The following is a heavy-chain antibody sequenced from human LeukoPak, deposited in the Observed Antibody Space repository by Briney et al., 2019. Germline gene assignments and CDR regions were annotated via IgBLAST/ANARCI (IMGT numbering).Heavy chain of an antibody. CDR1: GFTFSSYG. CDR2: IWYDGSNK. D-gene: IGHD3-22*01. V-gene: IGHV3-33*01. J-gene: IGHJ1*01. CDR3: ARPRYYYDSSGYYAEYFQH. Sequence: GRSLRLPCAASGFTFSSYGMHWVRQAPGKGLEWVAVIWYDGSNKYYADSVKGRFTISRDNSKNTLYLQMNSLRAEDTAVYYCARPRYYYDSSGYYAEYFQHWGQGTLVTVSS.